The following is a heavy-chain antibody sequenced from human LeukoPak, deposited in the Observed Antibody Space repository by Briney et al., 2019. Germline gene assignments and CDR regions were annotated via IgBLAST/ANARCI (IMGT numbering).Heavy chain of an antibody. CDR3: ARTAAKYYYYYGMDV. J-gene: IGHJ6*02. CDR1: GGSFSGYY. CDR2: INHSGST. Sequence: SETLSLTCAVYGGSFSGYYWSWIRQPPGKGLEWIGEINHSGSTNYNPSLKSRVTISVDTSKNQFSLKLSSVTAADTAVYYCARTAAKYYYYYGMDVWGQGTTVTVPS. V-gene: IGHV4-34*01. D-gene: IGHD2-15*01.